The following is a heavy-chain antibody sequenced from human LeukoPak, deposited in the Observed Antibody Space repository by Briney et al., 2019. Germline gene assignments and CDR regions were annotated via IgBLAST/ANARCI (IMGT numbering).Heavy chain of an antibody. J-gene: IGHJ5*02. CDR1: RFTFSSYA. CDR2: VSGSGDST. V-gene: IGHV3-23*01. CDR3: AKLIRDYDLWSGSYRAQWFDP. Sequence: QPGGSLRLSCAASRFTFSSYAMSWVRQAPGKGLEWVSTVSGSGDSTDYADSVKGRFTISRDNSKNTLYLQINSLRAEDTALYYCAKLIRDYDLWSGSYRAQWFDPWGQGTLVTVSS. D-gene: IGHD3-3*01.